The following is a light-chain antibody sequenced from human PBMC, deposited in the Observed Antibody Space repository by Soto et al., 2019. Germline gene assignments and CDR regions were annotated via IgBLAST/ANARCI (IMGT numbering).Light chain of an antibody. J-gene: IGKJ1*01. V-gene: IGKV3-11*01. CDR3: QQRGNWWT. CDR2: DAS. Sequence: EIEVTQSTATLSLYDGERATLSCRASQSVSSFFAWYQQKPGQSPRLLIYDASNRASGIPARFTGIGSGTDFPLTISSVEPEESAVYDCQQRGNWWTCGQGTKFDIK. CDR1: QSVSSF.